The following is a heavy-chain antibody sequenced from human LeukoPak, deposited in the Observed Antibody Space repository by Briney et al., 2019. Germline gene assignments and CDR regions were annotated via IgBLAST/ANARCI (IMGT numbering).Heavy chain of an antibody. J-gene: IGHJ4*02. V-gene: IGHV1-2*02. CDR3: ARWAGDNTGYKFDY. Sequence: ASVKVSCMASGYTFSGYYMHWVRQAPGQGLEWMGWINPNSGVTNYAQKFQGGVTMTRDTSISTAYMELSRLTSDDTAVYYRARWAGDNTGYKFDYWGQGTLVTVSS. CDR1: GYTFSGYY. D-gene: IGHD3-22*01. CDR2: INPNSGVT.